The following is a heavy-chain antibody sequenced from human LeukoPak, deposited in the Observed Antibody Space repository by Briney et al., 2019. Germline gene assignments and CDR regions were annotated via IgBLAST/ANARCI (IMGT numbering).Heavy chain of an antibody. CDR1: GYTFTSYD. CDR3: VGGAPNWGFDF. CDR2: MSPSTGNT. J-gene: IGHJ4*02. D-gene: IGHD7-27*01. Sequence: ASVKVSCTASGYTFTSYDINWVRQAPGQGFEWMGWMSPSTGNTGYAQKFQGRVTMTRYTSVSTAYMELSSLRSEDTAVYYCVGGAPNWGFDFWGQGTLVTVSS. V-gene: IGHV1-8*01.